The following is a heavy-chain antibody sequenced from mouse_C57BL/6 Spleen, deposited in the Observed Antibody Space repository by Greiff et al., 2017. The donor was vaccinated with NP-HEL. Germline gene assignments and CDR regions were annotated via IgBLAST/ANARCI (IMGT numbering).Heavy chain of an antibody. D-gene: IGHD1-1*01. J-gene: IGHJ4*01. CDR2: IHPNSGST. V-gene: IGHV1-64*01. CDR3: ASTVGGGYAMDY. Sequence: QVQLKESGAELVKPGASVKLSCKASGYTFTSYWMHWVKQRPGQGLEWIGMIHPNSGSTNYNEKFKSKATLTVDKSSSTAYMQLSSLTSEDSAVYYCASTVGGGYAMDYWGQGTSVTVSS. CDR1: GYTFTSYW.